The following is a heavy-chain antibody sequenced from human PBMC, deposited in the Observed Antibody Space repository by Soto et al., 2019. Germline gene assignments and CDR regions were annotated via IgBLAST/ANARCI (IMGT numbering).Heavy chain of an antibody. CDR3: ARDHTTGLDY. V-gene: IGHV4-30-4*01. J-gene: IGHJ4*02. D-gene: IGHD4-4*01. CDR2: IYYSGIT. Sequence: SETLSLTCTVSGGSISSGDYYWSWILQPPGKGLEWIWYIYYSGITYYNPSLKSRVTISVDTSKNQFSLKLSSVTAADTDVYYCARDHTTGLDYWGQGTLVTVSS. CDR1: GGSISSGDYY.